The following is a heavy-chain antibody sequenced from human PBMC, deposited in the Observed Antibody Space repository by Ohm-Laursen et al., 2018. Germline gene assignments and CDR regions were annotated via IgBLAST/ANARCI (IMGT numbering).Heavy chain of an antibody. Sequence: GASVKVSCNASGYTFTTYYMHWVRQAPGQGPEWMGIINPNDGGTTYSQKLQGRVTLTRDTSTGTFYMELNSLRSEDTAVYYCATYSYGWFPWGQGTLVTVSS. CDR3: ATYSYGWFP. CDR1: GYTFTTYY. V-gene: IGHV1-46*01. J-gene: IGHJ5*02. D-gene: IGHD5-18*01. CDR2: INPNDGGT.